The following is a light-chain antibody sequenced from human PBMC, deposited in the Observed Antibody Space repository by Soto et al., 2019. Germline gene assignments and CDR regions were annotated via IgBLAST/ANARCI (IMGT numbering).Light chain of an antibody. Sequence: IVMTQSPATLSVSPGSRSTLLCRASQSVSSDLAWYQQKPGQSPRLIIYGASTRATGIPARFSGSGYGTEFNLTISSLQPADFAVYYCQQYTNWPLIFGQGTRLEIK. CDR2: GAS. CDR1: QSVSSD. CDR3: QQYTNWPLI. V-gene: IGKV3-15*01. J-gene: IGKJ5*01.